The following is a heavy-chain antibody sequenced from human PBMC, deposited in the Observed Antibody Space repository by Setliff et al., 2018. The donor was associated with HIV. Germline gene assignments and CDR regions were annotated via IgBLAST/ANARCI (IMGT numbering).Heavy chain of an antibody. CDR2: INHRGSA. J-gene: IGHJ6*03. V-gene: IGHV4-34*01. Sequence: ALETLSLTCAVHGGSFSGYFWSWIRQSPGKGLEWIGEINHRGSANHNPSFKSRVIISVDTSKNQFSLKLSSVTAADTAVYYCAGQGGFSSSYYPRNYVDVWGKGTTVTVSS. CDR3: AGQGGFSSSYYPRNYVDV. D-gene: IGHD6-13*01. CDR1: GGSFSGYF.